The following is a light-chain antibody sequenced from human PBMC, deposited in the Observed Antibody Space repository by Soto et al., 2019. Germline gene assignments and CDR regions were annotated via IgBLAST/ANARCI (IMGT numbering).Light chain of an antibody. CDR2: AAS. CDR3: QKYDSAPQT. CDR1: QGIIDY. J-gene: IGKJ1*01. Sequence: DIQMTQSPSSLSASVGDTVTITCRASQGIIDYLAWFQQRPGKAPHLLIYAASTLQIGVPSRCSGSGAGTDFTLTISSLQPEDAATDYCQKYDSAPQTFGPGTKVEIK. V-gene: IGKV1-27*01.